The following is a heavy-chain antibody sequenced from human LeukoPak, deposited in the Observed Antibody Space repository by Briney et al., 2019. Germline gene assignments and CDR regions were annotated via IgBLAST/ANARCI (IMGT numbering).Heavy chain of an antibody. V-gene: IGHV1-69*05. D-gene: IGHD2-15*01. J-gene: IGHJ4*02. CDR2: IIPIFGTA. CDR3: GRKAGDCGGGSCYSIDY. CDR1: GGSFTSEA. Sequence: ASVKVSCKAFGGSFTSEAISWVRQAPGQGLEWMGGIIPIFGTANYAQKFQGRVTITTDESTSTAYMEVSSLRSEDTAVYYCGRKAGDCGGGSCYSIDYWGQGTLVTVSS.